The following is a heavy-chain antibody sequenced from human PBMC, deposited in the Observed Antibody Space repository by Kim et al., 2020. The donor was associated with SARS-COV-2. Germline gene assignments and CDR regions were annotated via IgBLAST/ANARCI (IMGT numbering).Heavy chain of an antibody. V-gene: IGHV1-18*01. CDR3: ARDHVWGSYRRNDY. J-gene: IGHJ4*02. D-gene: IGHD3-16*02. Sequence: AQKLQGRVTMTTDTSTSTAYMELRSLRSDDTAVYYCARDHVWGSYRRNDYWGQGTLVTVSS.